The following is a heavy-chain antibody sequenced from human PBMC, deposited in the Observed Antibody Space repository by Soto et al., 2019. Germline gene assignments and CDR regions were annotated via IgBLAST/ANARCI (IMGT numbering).Heavy chain of an antibody. Sequence: SVKVSCKASGGTFSSYAISWVRQAPGQGLEWMGGIIPIFGTANYAQKSQGRVTITADESTSTAYMELSSLRSEDTAVYYCATTGGYCSSTSCSRHLYYYYYGMDVWGQGTTVTVSS. D-gene: IGHD2-2*03. CDR1: GGTFSSYA. J-gene: IGHJ6*02. CDR3: ATTGGYCSSTSCSRHLYYYYYGMDV. CDR2: IIPIFGTA. V-gene: IGHV1-69*13.